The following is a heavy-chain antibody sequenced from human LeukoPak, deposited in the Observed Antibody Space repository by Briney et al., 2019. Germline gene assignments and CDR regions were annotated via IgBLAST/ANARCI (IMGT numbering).Heavy chain of an antibody. J-gene: IGHJ3*02. Sequence: PGGSLRLSCAASGFTFRSYGMHWVRQAPGKGLEWVAFIRYDGNNKYYGDSVKGRFTISRDNAKNTLYLQMNSLRAEDTAVYYCARDRGGLYCSSTSCSFDAFDIWGQGTMVTVSS. CDR2: IRYDGNNK. D-gene: IGHD2-2*01. CDR3: ARDRGGLYCSSTSCSFDAFDI. CDR1: GFTFRSYG. V-gene: IGHV3-30*02.